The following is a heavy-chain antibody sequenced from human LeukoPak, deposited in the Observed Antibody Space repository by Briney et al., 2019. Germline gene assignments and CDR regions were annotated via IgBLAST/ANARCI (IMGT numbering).Heavy chain of an antibody. CDR1: GFTFSSYA. D-gene: IGHD4-17*01. V-gene: IGHV3-23*01. J-gene: IGHJ3*02. Sequence: GGSLRLSCAASGFTFSSYAMSWVRQAPGKGLEWVTAISGSGGSTYYADSVKGRFTISRDNSKNTLYLQMNSLRAEDTAVYYCAKDLRRAVTTAGDAFDIWGQGTMVTVSS. CDR2: ISGSGGST. CDR3: AKDLRRAVTTAGDAFDI.